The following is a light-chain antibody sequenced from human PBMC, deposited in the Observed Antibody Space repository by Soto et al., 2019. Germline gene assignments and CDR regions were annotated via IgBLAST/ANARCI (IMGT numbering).Light chain of an antibody. J-gene: IGKJ1*01. CDR3: QQYCSSPWT. V-gene: IGKV3-20*01. CDR2: GAD. Sequence: EIVLTQSPGTLSLSPGERATLSCRASQSVSSSYLAWYQQKPGQAPRLLIYGADSRATGIPDRFSGSGSGTDFTLNISRLETEDFAVYYCQQYCSSPWTVGQGTKVEIK. CDR1: QSVSSSY.